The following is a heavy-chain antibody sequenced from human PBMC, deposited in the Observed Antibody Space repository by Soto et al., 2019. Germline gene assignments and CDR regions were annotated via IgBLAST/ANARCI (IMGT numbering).Heavy chain of an antibody. CDR2: IYTSGST. V-gene: IGHV4-61*02. CDR1: GYSVSSSDYY. J-gene: IGHJ5*02. D-gene: IGHD2-2*02. Sequence: SETLSRTCSVSGYSVSSSDYYWSWIRQPAGKGLEWIGRIYTSGSTNYNPSLKSRVTMSVDTSKNQFSLKLSSVTAADTAVYYCARDQLYCSSTSCYINWFDPWGQGTLVTVSS. CDR3: ARDQLYCSSTSCYINWFDP.